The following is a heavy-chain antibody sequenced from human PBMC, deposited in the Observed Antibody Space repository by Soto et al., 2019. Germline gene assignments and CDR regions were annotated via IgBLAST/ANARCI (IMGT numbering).Heavy chain of an antibody. Sequence: QVQLVQSGAEVKKPGSSVKVSCKASGGIFSSYAINWVRQAPGQGLEWMGGIIPIFGPANYAQKFQGRVTITEDESTSTVYLEMSSLKSEDTAVYYCARASRGALNYYYGTDVWGQGTKVLVSS. D-gene: IGHD2-2*01. J-gene: IGHJ6*02. CDR2: IIPIFGPA. CDR3: ARASRGALNYYYGTDV. CDR1: GGIFSSYA. V-gene: IGHV1-69*01.